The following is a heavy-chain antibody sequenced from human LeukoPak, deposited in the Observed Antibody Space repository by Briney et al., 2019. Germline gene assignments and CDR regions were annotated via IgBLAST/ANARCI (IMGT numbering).Heavy chain of an antibody. CDR2: NSPNSGGT. D-gene: IGHD2-21*02. Sequence: ASVKVSCKASGYTFNVYYLHWVRQAPGQGLEWMGWNSPNSGGTNYAQKFQGRVTMTRDTSISTAYMELSSLRSDDTAVYYCARDPGVTNWFDPWGQGTLVTVSS. CDR3: ARDPGVTNWFDP. CDR1: GYTFNVYY. V-gene: IGHV1-2*02. J-gene: IGHJ5*02.